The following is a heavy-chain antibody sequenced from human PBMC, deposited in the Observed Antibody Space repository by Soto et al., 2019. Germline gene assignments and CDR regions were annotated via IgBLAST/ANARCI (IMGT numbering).Heavy chain of an antibody. D-gene: IGHD2-2*01. J-gene: IGHJ4*02. CDR1: GLTFADFA. CDR3: AKDFCSGSTDRCYPSMAY. V-gene: IGHV3-43D*04. CDR2: LRWDSRKA. Sequence: PGVCMRLPCAACGLTFADFAMHWVCQGPGKGLQCVALLRWDSRKAFYAYCVRDRFTIYRDNNKITLYLKMNNLSAEVTALLFCAKDFCSGSTDRCYPSMAYWVQVTLVTVSS.